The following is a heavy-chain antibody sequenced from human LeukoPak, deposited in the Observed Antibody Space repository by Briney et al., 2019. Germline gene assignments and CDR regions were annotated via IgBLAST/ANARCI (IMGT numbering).Heavy chain of an antibody. V-gene: IGHV3-43*02. CDR2: ISGDGGST. CDR1: GFTFDDYA. Sequence: PGGSLRLSCAASGFTFDDYAVHWVRQAPGKGLEWVSLISGDGGSTYYADSVKGRFTISRDNSKNSLYLQMNSLRTEDTALYYCAKDMRYYGSGPVDYWGQGTMVTVSS. D-gene: IGHD3-10*01. CDR3: AKDMRYYGSGPVDY. J-gene: IGHJ4*02.